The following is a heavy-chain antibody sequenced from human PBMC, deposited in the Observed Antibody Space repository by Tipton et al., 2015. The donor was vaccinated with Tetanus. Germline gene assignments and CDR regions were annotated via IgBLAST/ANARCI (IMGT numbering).Heavy chain of an antibody. CDR3: ARGSSAMVTVYYYYGMDV. J-gene: IGHJ6*02. V-gene: IGHV3-30*04. D-gene: IGHD5-18*01. Sequence: SLRLSCAASGFTFSSYAMHCVRQAPGKGLEWVAVISYDGSNKYYADSVKGRFTISRDNSKNTLYLQMNSLRAEDTAVYYCARGSSAMVTVYYYYGMDVWGQGTTVTVSS. CDR2: ISYDGSNK. CDR1: GFTFSSYA.